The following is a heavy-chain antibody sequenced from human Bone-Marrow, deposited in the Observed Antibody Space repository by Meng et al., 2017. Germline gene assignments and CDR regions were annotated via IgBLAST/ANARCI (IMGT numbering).Heavy chain of an antibody. CDR3: ARILIAATGKFDY. V-gene: IGHV4-59*04. CDR1: GGSISSYY. Sequence: SETLSLTCTVSGGSISSYYWSWIRQPPGKGLEWIGDIYYGGSTYYNPSLKSRVTMSVDTSKNQFSLKLSSVTAADTAVYYCARILIAATGKFDYWGQGILVTVSS. CDR2: IYYGGST. D-gene: IGHD6-13*01. J-gene: IGHJ4*02.